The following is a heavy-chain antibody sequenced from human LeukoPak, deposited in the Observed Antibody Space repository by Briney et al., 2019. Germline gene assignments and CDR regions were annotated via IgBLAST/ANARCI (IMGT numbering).Heavy chain of an antibody. Sequence: GGSLRLSCAASGFTFSSYGMHWVRQAPGKGLEWVAVIWYDGSNKYYADSVKGRFTISRDNSKNTLYLQMNSLRAEDTAVYYCAKDYVPGIAAAGLLFDYWGQGTLVTVSS. V-gene: IGHV3-33*06. CDR2: IWYDGSNK. D-gene: IGHD6-13*01. CDR3: AKDYVPGIAAAGLLFDY. J-gene: IGHJ4*02. CDR1: GFTFSSYG.